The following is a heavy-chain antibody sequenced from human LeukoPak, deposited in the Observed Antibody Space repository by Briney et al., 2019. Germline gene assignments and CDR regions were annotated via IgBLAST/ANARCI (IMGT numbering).Heavy chain of an antibody. CDR3: ARAGYTYGTLYF. Sequence: PGGSLRLSCAASGFTFRDYWMTWVRQAPGKGLEWVADIKQDGGEKNYVDSVKGRFTISRDNAKNSLYLQMNSLRAEDTAVYYCARAGYTYGTLYFWGQGTLVTVSS. CDR2: IKQDGGEK. V-gene: IGHV3-7*01. J-gene: IGHJ4*02. CDR1: GFTFRDYW. D-gene: IGHD5-18*01.